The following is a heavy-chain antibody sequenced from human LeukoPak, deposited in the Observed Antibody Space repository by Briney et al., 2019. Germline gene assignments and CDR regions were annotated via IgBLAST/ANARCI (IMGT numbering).Heavy chain of an antibody. CDR1: GYTFTGYY. CDR2: INPNSGGT. V-gene: IGHV1-2*02. D-gene: IGHD6-19*01. CDR3: ARGSSSGWYENFDY. J-gene: IGHJ4*02. Sequence: ASVKVSCKASGYTFTGYYMHWVRQAPGQGLEWMGWINPNSGGTNYAQKFQGRVTMTRDTSISTAYMDLSRLRSDDTAVYYCARGSSSGWYENFDYWGQGTLVTVSS.